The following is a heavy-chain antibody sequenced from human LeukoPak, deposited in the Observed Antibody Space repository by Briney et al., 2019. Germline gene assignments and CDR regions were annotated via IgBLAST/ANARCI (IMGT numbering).Heavy chain of an antibody. D-gene: IGHD1-26*01. J-gene: IGHJ4*02. CDR1: GYTFTSYY. CDR3: AREPTSGSYSGVAYYFDY. Sequence: ASVKVSCKASGYTFTSYYMHWVRQAPGQGLEWMGIINPSGGSTSYAQKFQGRVTMTRDMSTSTVYMELSSLRSEDTAVYYCAREPTSGSYSGVAYYFDYWGQGPLVTVSS. V-gene: IGHV1-46*01. CDR2: INPSGGST.